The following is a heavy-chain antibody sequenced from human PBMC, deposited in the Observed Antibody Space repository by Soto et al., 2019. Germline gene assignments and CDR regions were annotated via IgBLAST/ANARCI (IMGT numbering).Heavy chain of an antibody. CDR2: INRDANDI. D-gene: IGHD3-10*02. Sequence: EVQLVESGGGLVQPGGSLRLSCEASRGAFGDYWMHWVRQAPGEGLVWVSRINRDANDIIYADSVKGRFTASRETAKKMVFLQMNRLRVEDAVVYYCARVVPRSWFDSWGQGTLVTVSS. CDR1: RGAFGDYW. J-gene: IGHJ5*01. CDR3: ARVVPRSWFDS. V-gene: IGHV3-74*01.